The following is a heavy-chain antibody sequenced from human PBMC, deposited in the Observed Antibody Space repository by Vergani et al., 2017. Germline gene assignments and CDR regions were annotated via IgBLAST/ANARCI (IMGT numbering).Heavy chain of an antibody. V-gene: IGHV3-30*03. Sequence: QVLLVESGGGVVQPGRSLRLSCAASGFTFSSYGMHWVRQAPGKGLEWVAVISYDGSNKYYADSVKGRFTISSDNSKNTLYLQMNSLRAEDTAVYYCARGGSVADDYWGQGTLVTVSS. CDR2: ISYDGSNK. CDR1: GFTFSSYG. CDR3: ARGGSVADDY. D-gene: IGHD6-19*01. J-gene: IGHJ4*02.